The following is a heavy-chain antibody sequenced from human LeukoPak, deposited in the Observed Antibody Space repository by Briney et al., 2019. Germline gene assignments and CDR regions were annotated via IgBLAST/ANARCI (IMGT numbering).Heavy chain of an antibody. Sequence: SETLSLTCTVSGGSVSSGNYHWSWIRQPPGKGLEWIAYIYSSGGTKYNPSLKSRVTISVDTTKNQFSLRLTSVTAADTAMYYCVRTTGGYWGQGTLVTVSS. D-gene: IGHD7-27*01. V-gene: IGHV4-61*01. J-gene: IGHJ4*02. CDR3: VRTTGGY. CDR2: IYSSGGT. CDR1: GGSVSSGNYH.